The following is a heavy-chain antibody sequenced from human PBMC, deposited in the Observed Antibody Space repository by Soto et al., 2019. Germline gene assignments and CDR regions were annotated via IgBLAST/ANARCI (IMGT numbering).Heavy chain of an antibody. CDR2: VSSSGTTI. D-gene: IGHD3-10*01. Sequence: QVQLVESGGGLVKPGGSLRLSCAASGFTFSNYDMSYIRQAPGKGLEGVSFVSSSGTTIYYADSVKGRFTISSDNAKNSLYLQLNSLRAEDTAVYYWARMGPRAVSPSYWGQGALVTV. V-gene: IGHV3-11*01. CDR1: GFTFSNYD. J-gene: IGHJ4*02. CDR3: ARMGPRAVSPSY.